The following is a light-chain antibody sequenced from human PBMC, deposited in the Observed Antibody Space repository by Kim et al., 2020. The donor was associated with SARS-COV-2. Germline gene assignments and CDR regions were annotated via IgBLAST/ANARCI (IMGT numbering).Light chain of an antibody. Sequence: GQVVTTSCSGGSSNIGSNHVYWYQHLPGPAPKLLIYRNNQLPSGVPDRFSASKSGTSASLAISGLRSEDEADYYCAAWDDSLSGVVFGGGTKLTVL. CDR3: AAWDDSLSGVV. V-gene: IGLV1-47*01. J-gene: IGLJ3*02. CDR1: SSNIGSNH. CDR2: RNN.